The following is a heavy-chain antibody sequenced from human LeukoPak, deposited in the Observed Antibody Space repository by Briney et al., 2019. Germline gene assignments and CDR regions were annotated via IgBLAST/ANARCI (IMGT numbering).Heavy chain of an antibody. J-gene: IGHJ4*02. CDR3: VRGNDYGGPHY. CDR1: GFTFSSYW. D-gene: IGHD4-23*01. V-gene: IGHV3-74*01. Sequence: GGSLRLSCAVSGFTFSSYWMHWVRQAPGKGLVWVSRIDRDGSRINYADSVKGRFTISRDNGKSTLFLQMNSLRAEDAAVYYCVRGNDYGGPHYWGQGTLVTVSS. CDR2: IDRDGSRI.